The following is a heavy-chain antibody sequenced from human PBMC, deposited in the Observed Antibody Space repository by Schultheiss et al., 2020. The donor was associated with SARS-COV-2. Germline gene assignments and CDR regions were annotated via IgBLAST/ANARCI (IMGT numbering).Heavy chain of an antibody. J-gene: IGHJ6*02. V-gene: IGHV3-23*01. CDR1: GFTFSSYA. Sequence: GGSLRLSCAASGFTFSSYAMSWVRQAPGKGLEWVSAISGSGGSTYYADSVKGRFTISRDNSKNTLYLQMNSLRAEDTAVYYCARAVVVPAAMAYRYYYYGMDVWGQGTTVTVSS. CDR2: ISGSGGST. CDR3: ARAVVVPAAMAYRYYYYGMDV. D-gene: IGHD2-2*01.